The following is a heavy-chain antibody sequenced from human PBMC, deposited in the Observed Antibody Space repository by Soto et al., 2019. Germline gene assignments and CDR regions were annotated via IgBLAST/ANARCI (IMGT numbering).Heavy chain of an antibody. V-gene: IGHV3-30*18. D-gene: IGHD1-26*01. CDR1: GFTFTTYG. J-gene: IGHJ4*02. CDR2: ISYDGSHA. CDR3: AKERTYSVASGFDY. Sequence: QVQLVDSGGGVVQPGRSLRLSCAASGFTFTTYGMNWVSRAPGKGLEWVAVISYDGSHAYYADSVKGRFTISRDNSKNTLYLKINSLRAEDTAVYYCAKERTYSVASGFDYWGRRTMVTVSS.